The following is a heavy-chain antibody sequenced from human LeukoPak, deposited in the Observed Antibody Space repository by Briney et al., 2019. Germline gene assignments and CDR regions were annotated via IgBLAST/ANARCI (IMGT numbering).Heavy chain of an antibody. CDR1: GFTFSSYW. CDR3: ARERAPTNEGFDY. Sequence: GGSLRLSCAAPGFTFSSYWMSWVRQAPGKGLEWVANIKQDGGEKYYVDSVKGRFTISRDNAKNSLYLQMNSLRAEDTAVYYCARERAPTNEGFDYWGQGTLVTVSS. V-gene: IGHV3-7*01. CDR2: IKQDGGEK. J-gene: IGHJ4*02.